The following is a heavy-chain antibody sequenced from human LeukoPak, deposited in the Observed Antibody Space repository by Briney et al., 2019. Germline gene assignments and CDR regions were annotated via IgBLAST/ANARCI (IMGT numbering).Heavy chain of an antibody. CDR1: GGSISSSSYY. Sequence: SQTLSLTCSVSGGSISSSSYYWGWFRQPPGKGLEWIGTISYTGSTYYNPSLTSRVTISVDTSKNQFSLKLSSVTAADTAVFYCAKSADYYVMDVWGQGTTVTVSS. J-gene: IGHJ6*02. V-gene: IGHV4-39*01. CDR2: ISYTGST. CDR3: AKSADYYVMDV.